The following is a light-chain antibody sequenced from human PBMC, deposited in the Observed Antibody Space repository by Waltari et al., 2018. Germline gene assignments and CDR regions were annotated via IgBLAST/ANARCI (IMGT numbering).Light chain of an antibody. CDR2: DVT. Sequence: QSALTQPPSVSGSPGQSVTISSTGTSNDVGRYNHVSWYQRHPGRAPKLLVYDVTKRPSGVPDRFSGSKSGNTASLTISGLQAEDEGDYFCCSYAGTYVFGNGTKVTVL. J-gene: IGLJ1*01. CDR1: SNDVGRYNH. CDR3: CSYAGTYV. V-gene: IGLV2-11*01.